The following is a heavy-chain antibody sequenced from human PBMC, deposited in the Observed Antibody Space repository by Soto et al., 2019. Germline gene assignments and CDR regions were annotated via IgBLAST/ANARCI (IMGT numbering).Heavy chain of an antibody. CDR3: AKDAISMVRGVNNWFDP. CDR1: GFFFSSYA. J-gene: IGHJ5*02. D-gene: IGHD3-10*01. Sequence: HPGGSLRLSCAASGFFFSSYAMTWVRQARGKGLEWVSGISGGGGVSTYYADSVKGRFTISRDNSMNTLYLQMNRLRAEDTAVYYCAKDAISMVRGVNNWFDPWGQGTLVTVSS. V-gene: IGHV3-23*01. CDR2: ISGGGGVST.